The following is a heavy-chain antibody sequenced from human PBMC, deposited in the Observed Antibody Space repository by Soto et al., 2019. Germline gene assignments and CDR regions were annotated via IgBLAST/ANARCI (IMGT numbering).Heavy chain of an antibody. CDR3: ARSLWFGELLYTPHGYYGMDV. V-gene: IGHV5-51*01. CDR2: IYPGDSDT. Sequence: PGESLKISCKGSGYSFTSFWIGWVRQMPGKGPEWMGIIYPGDSDTRYSPSFQGQVTISADKSISTAYLQWSSLKASDTAMYYCARSLWFGELLYTPHGYYGMDVWGQGTTVTVSS. D-gene: IGHD3-10*01. J-gene: IGHJ6*02. CDR1: GYSFTSFW.